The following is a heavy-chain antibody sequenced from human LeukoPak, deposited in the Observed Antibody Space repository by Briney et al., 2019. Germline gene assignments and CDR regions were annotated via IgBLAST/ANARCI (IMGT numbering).Heavy chain of an antibody. J-gene: IGHJ4*02. Sequence: GGSLRLSCAASGFTFSSYAMSWVRQAPGKGLEWVSAISGSGGSTYYADSVKGRFTNSRDNSKNTLYLQMNSLRAEDTAVYYCAKAPWGDYVPDFDYWGQGTLVTVSS. CDR1: GFTFSSYA. CDR2: ISGSGGST. D-gene: IGHD4-17*01. V-gene: IGHV3-23*01. CDR3: AKAPWGDYVPDFDY.